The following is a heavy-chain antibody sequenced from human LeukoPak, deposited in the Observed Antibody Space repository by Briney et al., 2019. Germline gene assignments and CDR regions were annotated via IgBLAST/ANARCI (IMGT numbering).Heavy chain of an antibody. Sequence: GGSLRLSCEASGFIFTNAWMSWVRQAPGKGLEWVGRIRRKTDGGTADYAAPVMGRFTISRDDSNNILYLQMNSLKTEDTAVYYCISGFCSSASCYAWGRGTLVIVSS. CDR2: IRRKTDGGTA. CDR3: ISGFCSSASCYA. V-gene: IGHV3-15*01. J-gene: IGHJ4*02. D-gene: IGHD2-2*01. CDR1: GFIFTNAW.